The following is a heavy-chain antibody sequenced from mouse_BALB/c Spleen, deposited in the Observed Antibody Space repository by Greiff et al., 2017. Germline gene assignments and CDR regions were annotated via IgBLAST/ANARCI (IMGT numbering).Heavy chain of an antibody. Sequence: QVHVKQSGAELVRPGTSVKVSCKASGYAFTNYLIEWVKQRPGQGLEWIGVINPGSGGTNYNEKFKGKATLTADKSSSTAYMQLSSLTSDDSAVYFCARSETARATPFAYWGQGTLVTVSA. CDR1: GYAFTNYL. V-gene: IGHV1-54*01. J-gene: IGHJ3*01. D-gene: IGHD3-2*01. CDR2: INPGSGGT. CDR3: ARSETARATPFAY.